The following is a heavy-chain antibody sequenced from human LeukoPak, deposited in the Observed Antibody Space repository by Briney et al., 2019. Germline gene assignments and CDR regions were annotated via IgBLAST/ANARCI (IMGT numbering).Heavy chain of an antibody. J-gene: IGHJ3*02. D-gene: IGHD2-15*01. CDR1: GYTFTGYY. Sequence: ASVKVSCKASGYTFTGYYMHWVRQAPGQGLEWMGWINPNSGGTNYAQKFQGRVTMTRDTSISTAYMKLSRLRSDDTAVHYCARDLVVADAFGIWGQGTMVTVSS. CDR2: INPNSGGT. V-gene: IGHV1-2*02. CDR3: ARDLVVADAFGI.